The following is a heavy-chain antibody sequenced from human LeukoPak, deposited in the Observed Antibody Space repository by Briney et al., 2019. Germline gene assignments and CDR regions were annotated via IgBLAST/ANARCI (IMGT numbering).Heavy chain of an antibody. V-gene: IGHV4-34*01. D-gene: IGHD7-27*01. CDR3: ARGIHNWGRGYYFDY. CDR1: GGSFSGYY. Sequence: PSETLSLTCAVYGGSFSGYYWSWIRQPPGKGLEWIGEINHSGSTNYNPSLKSRVTISVDTSKNQSSLKLSSVTAADTAVYYCARGIHNWGRGYYFDYWGQGTLVTVSS. J-gene: IGHJ4*02. CDR2: INHSGST.